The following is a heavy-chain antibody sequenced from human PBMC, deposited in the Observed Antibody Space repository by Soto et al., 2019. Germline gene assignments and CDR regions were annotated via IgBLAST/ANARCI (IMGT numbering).Heavy chain of an antibody. Sequence: GASVKVSCKASGYTFASYGISWVRQAPGQGIKWMRWISANNGNTGYAQKFQGRVTMTRNTSISTAYMELSSLRSEDTAVYYCARGQRFLEWLSAEYNWFDPWGQGTLVTVSS. D-gene: IGHD3-3*01. V-gene: IGHV1-8*02. CDR3: ARGQRFLEWLSAEYNWFDP. CDR1: GYTFASYG. CDR2: ISANNGNT. J-gene: IGHJ5*02.